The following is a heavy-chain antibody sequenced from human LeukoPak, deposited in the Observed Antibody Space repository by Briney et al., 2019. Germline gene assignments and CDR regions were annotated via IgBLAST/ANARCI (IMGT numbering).Heavy chain of an antibody. D-gene: IGHD2-15*01. CDR2: INPNSGGT. CDR3: ARVRAVVVAATDY. V-gene: IGHV1-2*02. CDR1: GYTFTGYY. Sequence: ASVKVSCKASGYTFTGYYMHWVRQAPGQGLEWMGWINPNSGGTNYAQKFQGRVTMTRDTSISTAYMELSRLRSDDTAVYYCARVRAVVVAATDYWGQGTLVTVSS. J-gene: IGHJ4*02.